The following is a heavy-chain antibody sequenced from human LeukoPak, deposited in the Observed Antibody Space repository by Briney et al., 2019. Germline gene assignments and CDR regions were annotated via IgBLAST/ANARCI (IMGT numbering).Heavy chain of an antibody. CDR1: GYNFNNYW. Sequence: GESLKISCKGSGYNFNNYWIGWVRQMPGKGLEWMGIIWPGDSDTRYSPSFQGQVTISADKSISTAYLQWSSLKASDTAMYYCARQGVKVSLDYWGQGTLVTVSS. V-gene: IGHV5-51*01. D-gene: IGHD2-8*01. CDR2: IWPGDSDT. CDR3: ARQGVKVSLDY. J-gene: IGHJ4*02.